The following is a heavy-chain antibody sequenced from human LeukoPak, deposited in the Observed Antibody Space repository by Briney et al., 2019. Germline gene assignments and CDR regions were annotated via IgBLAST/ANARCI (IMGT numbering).Heavy chain of an antibody. CDR1: GFTFSDYY. CDR3: VRRTPSYYFDF. J-gene: IGHJ4*02. CDR2: ISTSVGNR. V-gene: IGHV3-11*04. D-gene: IGHD4-23*01. Sequence: GGSLRLSCAASGFTFSDYYMSWIRQAQGKGLEWVSYISTSVGNRYYADSVQGRFTISRDNTKNSLYLQMNSLTAEDTAVYYCVRRTPSYYFDFWGQGALVTVSS.